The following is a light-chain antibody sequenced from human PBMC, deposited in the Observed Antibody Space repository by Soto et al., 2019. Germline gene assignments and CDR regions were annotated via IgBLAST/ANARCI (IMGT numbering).Light chain of an antibody. CDR3: QQYNNWPTWT. Sequence: MTQSPDTLSVSPRDRVTLSCRASHSVGTNLAWYQQKPGQAPRLLIYGASARATDVPVRFSGSGSGTEFTLTISSLQSEDFAIYYCQQYNNWPTWTFGPGTRVEIK. V-gene: IGKV3-15*01. J-gene: IGKJ1*01. CDR2: GAS. CDR1: HSVGTN.